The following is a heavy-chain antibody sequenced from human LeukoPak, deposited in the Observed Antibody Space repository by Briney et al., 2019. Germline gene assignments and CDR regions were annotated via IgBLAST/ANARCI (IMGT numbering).Heavy chain of an antibody. CDR3: ASVGGGKFPDY. CDR2: IYYSGNT. V-gene: IGHV4-39*01. J-gene: IGHJ4*02. CDR1: GGSISNYY. Sequence: SETLSLTCTVSGGSISNYYWTWIRQPPGKGLEWIGSIYYSGNTYYNPSLKSRVTISVDTSKNRFSLELSSVTAPDTAVYYCASVGGGKFPDYWGQGTLVTVSS. D-gene: IGHD4-23*01.